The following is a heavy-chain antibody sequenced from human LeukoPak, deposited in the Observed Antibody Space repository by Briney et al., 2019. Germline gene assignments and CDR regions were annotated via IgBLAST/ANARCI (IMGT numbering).Heavy chain of an antibody. J-gene: IGHJ4*02. CDR2: IYYSGST. CDR3: ARTGVAVALSYDY. V-gene: IGHV4-39*07. Sequence: SETLSLTCTVSGGSISSSSYYWGWIRQPPGKGLEWIGSIYYSGSTYYNPSLKSRVTISADTSKNQFSLKLSSVTAADTAVYYCARTGVAVALSYDYWGQGTLVTVSS. D-gene: IGHD6-19*01. CDR1: GGSISSSSYY.